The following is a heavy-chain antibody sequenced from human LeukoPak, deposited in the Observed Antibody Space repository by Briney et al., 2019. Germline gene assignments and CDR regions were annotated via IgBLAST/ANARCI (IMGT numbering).Heavy chain of an antibody. Sequence: GGSLRLSCAASGFTFSSYAMNWVRQAPGKGLEWVSGLSGSGSGGSTYYADSVKGRFTISRDNSKNTLYLQMNSLRAEDTAVYYCAKDARGYSSGWYFFNWGQGTLVTVSS. CDR2: LSGSGSGGST. D-gene: IGHD6-19*01. CDR1: GFTFSSYA. J-gene: IGHJ4*02. V-gene: IGHV3-23*01. CDR3: AKDARGYSSGWYFFN.